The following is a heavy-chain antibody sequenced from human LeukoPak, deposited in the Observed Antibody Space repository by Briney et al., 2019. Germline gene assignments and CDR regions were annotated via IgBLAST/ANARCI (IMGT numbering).Heavy chain of an antibody. CDR1: GASISSYY. D-gene: IGHD4/OR15-4a*01. Sequence: SETLSLTCTVSGASISSYYWSWIRQPPGKGLECIGYFHYSGSTNYDPSLKSRVTISVGTSRKQFSLKLNSVTAADTAIYYCARLGLTNAFDSWGQGTMVTV. J-gene: IGHJ3*02. V-gene: IGHV4-59*08. CDR3: ARLGLTNAFDS. CDR2: FHYSGST.